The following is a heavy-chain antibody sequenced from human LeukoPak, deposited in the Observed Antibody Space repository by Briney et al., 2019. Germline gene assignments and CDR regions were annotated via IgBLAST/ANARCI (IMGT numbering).Heavy chain of an antibody. CDR3: ALLGYCSSTSCANWFDP. V-gene: IGHV4-38-2*01. Sequence: GSLRLSCAASGFTFSSYAMSWVRQAPGKGLEWIGSIYYSGSTYYNPSLKSRVTISVDTSKNQFSLKLSSVTAADTAVYYCALLGYCSSTSCANWFDPWGQGTLVTVSS. CDR2: IYYSGST. CDR1: GFTFSSYA. D-gene: IGHD2-2*01. J-gene: IGHJ5*02.